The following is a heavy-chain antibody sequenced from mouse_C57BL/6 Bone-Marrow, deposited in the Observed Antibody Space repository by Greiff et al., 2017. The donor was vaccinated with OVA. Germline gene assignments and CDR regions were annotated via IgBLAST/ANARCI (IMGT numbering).Heavy chain of an antibody. D-gene: IGHD1-1*01. CDR3: ARRRNDDYGSNYAIDY. CDR1: GFNIKDYY. CDR2: IDPEDGET. V-gene: IGHV14-2*01. J-gene: IGHJ4*01. Sequence: EVQLQQSGAELVKPGASVKLSCTASGFNIKDYYMHWVKQRTEQGLEWIGRIDPEDGETKYAPKFQGKATITADSSSNTAYLQLSSLTSEDTAVYYCARRRNDDYGSNYAIDYWGQGTSDTVSS.